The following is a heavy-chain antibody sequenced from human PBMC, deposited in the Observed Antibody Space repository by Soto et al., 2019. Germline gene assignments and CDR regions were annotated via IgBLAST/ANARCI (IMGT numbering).Heavy chain of an antibody. J-gene: IGHJ4*02. V-gene: IGHV1-18*01. CDR2: NSAHNCNT. CDR1: CYTFTSYG. D-gene: IGHD6-19*01. CDR3: ARAGSLGSGWSFDY. Sequence: QVQLVQSGAEVKKPGASVKVSCKASCYTFTSYGSIWLRQAPGRGLVWMGWNSAHNCNTNYAQKLQGRVTMTTDTSTSTAYMELRSLRSDDTSVYYCARAGSLGSGWSFDYWGQGTLVTVSS.